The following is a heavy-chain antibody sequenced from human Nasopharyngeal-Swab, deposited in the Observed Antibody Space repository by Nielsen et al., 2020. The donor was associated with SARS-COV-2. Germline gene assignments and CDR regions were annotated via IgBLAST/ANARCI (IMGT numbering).Heavy chain of an antibody. CDR2: ISSSSSTK. CDR3: ARDAIVVVPAAIQY. J-gene: IGHJ4*02. Sequence: PGKGLEWVSDISSSSSTKYYADSVKGRFTISRDNAKNSLYLQMNSLRDEDTAVYYCARDAIVVVPAAIQYWGQGTLVTVSS. D-gene: IGHD2-2*02. V-gene: IGHV3-11*04.